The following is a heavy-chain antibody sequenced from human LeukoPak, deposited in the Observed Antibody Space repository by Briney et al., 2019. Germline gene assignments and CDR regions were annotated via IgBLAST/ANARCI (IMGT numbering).Heavy chain of an antibody. V-gene: IGHV4-34*01. CDR1: GGSFSGYY. D-gene: IGHD3-10*01. J-gene: IGHJ4*02. CDR3: ARPRYYYGSGSSYFDY. Sequence: SETLSLTCAVYGGSFSGYYWSWIRQPPGKGLEWIGEINHSGSTNYNPSLKSRVTISVDTSKNQFSLKLSSVTAADTAVYYCARPRYYYGSGSSYFDYWGQGTLVTVSS. CDR2: INHSGST.